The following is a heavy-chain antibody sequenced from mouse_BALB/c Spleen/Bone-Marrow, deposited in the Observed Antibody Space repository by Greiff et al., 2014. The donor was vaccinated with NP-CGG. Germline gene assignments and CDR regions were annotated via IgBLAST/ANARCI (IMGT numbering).Heavy chain of an antibody. V-gene: IGHV1-14*01. J-gene: IGHJ2*01. CDR1: GYTFTSYV. CDR2: INPYNDAT. CDR3: AREGVDYFDN. Sequence: VQLKESGPELVKPGASVKMSCKASGYTFTSYVIHWVKQKPGQGLEWIGYINPYNDATKFNERFKGKATLTSDKSSSTAYMVLSSLTSEDSAVYYCAREGVDYFDNWGQGTTLTVSS.